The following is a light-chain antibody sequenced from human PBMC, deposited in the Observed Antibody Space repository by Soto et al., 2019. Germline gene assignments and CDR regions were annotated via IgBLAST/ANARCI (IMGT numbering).Light chain of an antibody. CDR2: DVS. CDR1: QSVSTNY. CDR3: QQYGSSPT. V-gene: IGKV3-20*01. Sequence: EIVLPQSPGTLSLSQGERATLSCRSSQSVSTNYLAWYQQKPDQAPRLVIYDVSGRATGIPARFSGCGSGTDVTLTISRLEPEDFAVEYCQQYGSSPTFGQGPKVES. J-gene: IGKJ1*01.